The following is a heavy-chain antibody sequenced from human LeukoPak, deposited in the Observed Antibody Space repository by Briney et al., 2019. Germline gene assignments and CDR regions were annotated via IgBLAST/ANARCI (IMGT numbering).Heavy chain of an antibody. CDR1: GGSISSSSYF. CDR3: ARQMNTVTADY. CDR2: ISYSGST. V-gene: IGHV4-39*01. J-gene: IGHJ4*02. Sequence: PSQTLSLTCTVSGGSISSSSYFWGWIRQPPGKGLEGIGSISYSGSTYYNPSLNSRVTISIDTSKNQFSLRLSSVTAADTAVYYCARQMNTVTADYWGQGTLVTVSS. D-gene: IGHD4-17*01.